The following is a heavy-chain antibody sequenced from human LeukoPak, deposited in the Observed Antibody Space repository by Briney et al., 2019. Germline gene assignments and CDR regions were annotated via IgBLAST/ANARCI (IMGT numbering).Heavy chain of an antibody. J-gene: IGHJ4*02. V-gene: IGHV1-18*01. CDR3: ARDRSNSEY. CDR2: ISVDNGNT. CDR1: GYGFSAYG. Sequence: ASVKVSCKTSGYGFSAYGISWVRQAPGQGLEWLGWISVDNGNTNYAQKFQDRVIITTDTSTSTVYMELTSLKSDDTAVYYCARDRSNSEYWGQGTLVTVSS. D-gene: IGHD1-26*01.